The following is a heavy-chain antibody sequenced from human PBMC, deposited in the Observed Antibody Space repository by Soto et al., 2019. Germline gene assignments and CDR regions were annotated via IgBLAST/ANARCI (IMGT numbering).Heavy chain of an antibody. Sequence: LLVRSGPEVKKPGSSVRVSCKDSGGLFSSFAVSWVRQAPGQGLEWLGGIIPVFGTTNYAEKFQGRVTITADESTNTAYMELSGLRSGDTAIYYCARGGGPYVWFNEFWGQGTLVTVSS. V-gene: IGHV1-69*01. CDR1: GGLFSSFA. J-gene: IGHJ4*02. CDR2: IIPVFGTT. D-gene: IGHD3-16*01. CDR3: ARGGGPYVWFNEF.